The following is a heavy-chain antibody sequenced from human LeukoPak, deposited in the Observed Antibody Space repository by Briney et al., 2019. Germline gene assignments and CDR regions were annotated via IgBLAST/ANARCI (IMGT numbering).Heavy chain of an antibody. CDR3: VRDSRRRSDY. CDR1: GYTFRRDR. Sequence: GGSLRLSCESSGYTFRRDRMSWVRQAPGKGLEWVDRIVGDGSRRYYVDAAQGLFTISRNNAHNPLYLQMNSLRGDDTAVYYCVRDSRRRSDYWGQGTQVTVSS. CDR2: IVGDGSRR. J-gene: IGHJ4*02. V-gene: IGHV3-7*01.